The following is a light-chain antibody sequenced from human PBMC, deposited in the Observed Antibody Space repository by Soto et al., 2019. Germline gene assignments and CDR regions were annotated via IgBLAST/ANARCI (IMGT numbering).Light chain of an antibody. CDR2: EVS. J-gene: IGLJ1*01. Sequence: QSALTQPASVSGSPGQSITISCSGTSSDVGGHNYVSWYQQHPGKAPKLMIYEVSNRPSGVSNRFSGSKSGNTASLTISGLQAEDEADYYCSSYTSSTTRDVFGTGTKLTVL. CDR1: SSDVGGHNY. CDR3: SSYTSSTTRDV. V-gene: IGLV2-14*01.